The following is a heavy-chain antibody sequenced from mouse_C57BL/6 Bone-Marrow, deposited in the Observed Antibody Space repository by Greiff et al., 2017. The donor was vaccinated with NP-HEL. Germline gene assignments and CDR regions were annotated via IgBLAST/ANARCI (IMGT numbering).Heavy chain of an antibody. Sequence: VQLQQSGAELARPGASVKLSCKASGYPFTSYGISWVKQRTGQGLEWIGEIYPRSGNTYYNEKFKGKATLTADKSSSTAYMELRILTSEDSAVYFCARYPDGYYAMDYWGQGTSVTVSS. CDR3: ARYPDGYYAMDY. D-gene: IGHD2-3*01. CDR1: GYPFTSYG. V-gene: IGHV1-81*01. CDR2: IYPRSGNT. J-gene: IGHJ4*01.